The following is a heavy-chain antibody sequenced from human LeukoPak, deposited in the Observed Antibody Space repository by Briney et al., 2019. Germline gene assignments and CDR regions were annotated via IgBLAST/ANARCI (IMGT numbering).Heavy chain of an antibody. CDR2: IYYSGST. CDR3: ARATGYDSSFYGYFDY. J-gene: IGHJ4*02. CDR1: GGSISSYY. V-gene: IGHV4-59*01. D-gene: IGHD3-22*01. Sequence: PSETLSLTCTVSGGSISSYYWSWIRQPPGKGLEWIGYIYYSGSTNYNPSFKSRVTISVATSKNQFSLKLSSVTAADTAVYYCARATGYDSSFYGYFDYWGQGTLVTVSS.